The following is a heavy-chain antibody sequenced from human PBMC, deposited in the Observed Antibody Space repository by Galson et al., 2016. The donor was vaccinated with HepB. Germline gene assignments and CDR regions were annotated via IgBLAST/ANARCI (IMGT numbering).Heavy chain of an antibody. Sequence: SLRLSCAASGFTFSNSAMTWVRQAPGKGLEWVSTLSDGGDTTYYADSVKGRFTVSRDTSKNTLYLQMNSLRVDDTALYYCAKGGLSSRWASSWGQGTLVTVSS. V-gene: IGHV3-23*01. J-gene: IGHJ4*02. CDR3: AKGGLSSRWASS. D-gene: IGHD6-13*01. CDR2: LSDGGDTT. CDR1: GFTFSNSA.